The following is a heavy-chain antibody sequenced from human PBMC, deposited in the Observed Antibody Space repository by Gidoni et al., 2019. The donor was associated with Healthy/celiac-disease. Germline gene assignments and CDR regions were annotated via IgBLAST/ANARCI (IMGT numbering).Heavy chain of an antibody. Sequence: QVQLQQWGAGLLKPSETLSLTCAVYGGSFSGYYWSWIRQPPGKGLEWIGEINHSGSTNYNPSLKSRVTISVDTSKNQFSLKLSSVTAADTAVYYCARRCPITMIVVAKYWWFDPWGQGTLVTVSS. CDR2: INHSGST. J-gene: IGHJ5*02. D-gene: IGHD3-22*01. V-gene: IGHV4-34*01. CDR3: ARRCPITMIVVAKYWWFDP. CDR1: GGSFSGYY.